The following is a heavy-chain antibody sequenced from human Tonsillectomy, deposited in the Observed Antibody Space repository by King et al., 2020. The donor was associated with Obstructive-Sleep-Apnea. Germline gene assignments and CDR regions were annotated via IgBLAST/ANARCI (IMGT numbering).Heavy chain of an antibody. Sequence: QLQESGPGLVKPSETLSLTCTVSVGSISSSPYYWGWICQPPGNGLEWIWSVYSRGSTYYNPSLKSTVTISVDTSKNQFSLRLSSVTAADTAVYFCARDKSTTTYAMDVWGQGTTVTVSS. J-gene: IGHJ6*02. V-gene: IGHV4-39*07. CDR2: VYSRGST. CDR1: VGSISSSPYY. CDR3: ARDKSTTTYAMDV. D-gene: IGHD5/OR15-5a*01.